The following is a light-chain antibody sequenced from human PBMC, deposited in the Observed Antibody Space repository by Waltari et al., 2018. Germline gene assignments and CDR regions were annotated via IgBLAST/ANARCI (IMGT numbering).Light chain of an antibody. Sequence: DIVMTQSPDSLAVSLGARATINCKSSQSVLYSPNNKNYLAWYQQKPGQPPKLLIYWASTRESGVPDRFSGSGSGTDFTLTISSLQAEDVAVYYCQQYYSTPPHTFGQGTKLEIK. J-gene: IGKJ2*01. V-gene: IGKV4-1*01. CDR1: QSVLYSPNNKNY. CDR3: QQYYSTPPHT. CDR2: WAS.